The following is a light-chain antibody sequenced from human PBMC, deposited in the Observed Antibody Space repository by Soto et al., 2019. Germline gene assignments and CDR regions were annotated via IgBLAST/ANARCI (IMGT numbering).Light chain of an antibody. J-gene: IGKJ1*01. CDR3: QQSYSTPWT. CDR1: QDISNY. CDR2: AAS. Sequence: DIQMTQSQSSLSASVGDRVTITCQASQDISNYLNWYQQKPGKAPKLLIYAASSLQSVVPSRFSGSGSGTDFTLTISSLQPEDFATYYCQQSYSTPWTFGQGTNVDIK. V-gene: IGKV1-39*01.